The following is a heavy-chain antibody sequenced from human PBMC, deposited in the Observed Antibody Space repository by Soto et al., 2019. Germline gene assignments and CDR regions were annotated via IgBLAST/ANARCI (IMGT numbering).Heavy chain of an antibody. J-gene: IGHJ5*02. Sequence: EVQLVESGGGLVQPGGSRRLSCTASGFTFSDSWMTWVRQAQGKGLEWVARIKADESEKKYADSVKGRFSISRDNAKNAMYLQMDSLRGEDTAVYYCVRGGSNYASWGQGTLVTVSS. V-gene: IGHV3-7*01. D-gene: IGHD4-4*01. CDR1: GFTFSDSW. CDR3: VRGGSNYAS. CDR2: IKADESEK.